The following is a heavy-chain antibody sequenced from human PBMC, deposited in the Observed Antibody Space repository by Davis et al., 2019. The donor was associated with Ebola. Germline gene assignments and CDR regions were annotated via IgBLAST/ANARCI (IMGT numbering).Heavy chain of an antibody. CDR3: ARHESYFDSWSWFDP. CDR1: GASISENY. Sequence: SETLSLTCTVSGASISENYWTWIRQPPGRGLEYIGYVHSSGATSYNSSLRSRVSMSVDMSKNQLSLKLTSVTAADTAVYHCARHESYFDSWSWFDPWGQGTLVTVSS. J-gene: IGHJ5*02. D-gene: IGHD3/OR15-3a*01. CDR2: VHSSGAT. V-gene: IGHV4-59*08.